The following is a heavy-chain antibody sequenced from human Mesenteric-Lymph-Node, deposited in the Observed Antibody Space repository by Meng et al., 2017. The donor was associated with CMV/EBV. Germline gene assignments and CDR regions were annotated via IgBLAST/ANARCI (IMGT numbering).Heavy chain of an antibody. D-gene: IGHD5-24*01. CDR3: ARAGDNGHNYWGYFDF. CDR1: GSINSGNYY. Sequence: GSINSGNYYWSWVRQHPGKGLEWIGYVYYSGTTYYNPSLKSRVTMTVDRSKRQFSLNLSSVTAADTAIYYCARAGDNGHNYWGYFDFWGQGALVTVSS. CDR2: VYYSGTT. J-gene: IGHJ4*02. V-gene: IGHV4-31*02.